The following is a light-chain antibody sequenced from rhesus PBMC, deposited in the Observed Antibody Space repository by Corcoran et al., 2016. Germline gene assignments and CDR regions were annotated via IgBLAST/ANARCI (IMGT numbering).Light chain of an antibody. V-gene: IGKV3-10*01. CDR3: YQHSSGYS. CDR2: GAS. Sequence: QVILTQSPATLSLSPGERATLSCRASQSVSSYLAWYQQKHGQAPRLLIYGASSRATGIPDRFSGSGSGTDFTLTISSLEPEDVGVYHCYQHSSGYSFGQGTKVEIK. J-gene: IGKJ2*01. CDR1: QSVSSY.